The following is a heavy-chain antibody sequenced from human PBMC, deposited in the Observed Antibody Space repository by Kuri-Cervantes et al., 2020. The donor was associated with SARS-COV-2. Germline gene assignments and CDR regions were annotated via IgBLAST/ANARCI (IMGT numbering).Heavy chain of an antibody. V-gene: IGHV4-61*02. Sequence: CPGSGSAIRSGCNYWSWIRQPAGKGLVWIGRIYTTGNTKYNPSLRSRVAISVDSSKNQFSLQLTSVTAADTAVYYCARTTLAGPSHFDYWGQGSLVTVSS. CDR1: GSAIRSGCNY. J-gene: IGHJ4*02. CDR3: ARTTLAGPSHFDY. CDR2: IYTTGNT. D-gene: IGHD6-13*01.